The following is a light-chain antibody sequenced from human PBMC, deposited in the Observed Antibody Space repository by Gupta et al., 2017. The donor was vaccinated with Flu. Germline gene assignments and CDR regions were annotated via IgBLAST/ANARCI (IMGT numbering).Light chain of an antibody. Sequence: EIVLTQSPATLSLSPGERVTLACRASQGVGNYLAWYQQKPGQAPRLLIYDASNRATGIPARFSGSGSGTDFTLTISSLEPEDFAVYYCLHRSNWPLTFGGGTNVEIK. CDR3: LHRSNWPLT. V-gene: IGKV3-11*01. CDR1: QGVGNY. J-gene: IGKJ4*01. CDR2: DAS.